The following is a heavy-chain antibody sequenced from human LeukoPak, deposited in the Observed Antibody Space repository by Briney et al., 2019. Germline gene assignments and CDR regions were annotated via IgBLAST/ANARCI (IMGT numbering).Heavy chain of an antibody. V-gene: IGHV3-53*01. CDR3: AREGTHYDILTGYPNYDY. CDR2: IYSGGST. CDR1: GFIVSSNH. J-gene: IGHJ4*02. D-gene: IGHD3-9*01. Sequence: PGGSLRLSCAGSGFIVSSNHMTWVRQAPGKGLEWVSLIYSGGSTYYSDSVKGRFTISRDNSKNTLYLQMNSLRAEDTAVYYCAREGTHYDILTGYPNYDYWGQGTLVTVSS.